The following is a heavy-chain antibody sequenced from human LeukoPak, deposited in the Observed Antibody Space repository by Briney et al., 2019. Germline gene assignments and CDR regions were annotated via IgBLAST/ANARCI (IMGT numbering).Heavy chain of an antibody. V-gene: IGHV3-33*01. CDR3: AREGPRGNSQFDY. Sequence: QTGGSLRLSCAASGFIFNSYGMHWVRKAPGKGLEWVALIWYDGSNKYYTDSVKGRFTISRDNSKNTLYLEMNSLRAEDTAIYYCAREGPRGNSQFDYWGQGTLVTVSS. D-gene: IGHD2/OR15-2a*01. CDR2: IWYDGSNK. J-gene: IGHJ4*02. CDR1: GFIFNSYG.